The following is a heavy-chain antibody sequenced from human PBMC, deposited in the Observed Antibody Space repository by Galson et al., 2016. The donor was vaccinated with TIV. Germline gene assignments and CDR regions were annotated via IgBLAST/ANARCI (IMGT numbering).Heavy chain of an antibody. CDR2: IYSTGST. V-gene: IGHV4-4*09. D-gene: IGHD3-22*01. CDR1: GGAISGYY. CDR3: ARDRGNGQWFFDY. J-gene: IGHJ4*02. Sequence: ETLSLTCTVSGGAISGYYWSWVRQPPGKGLEWIGYIYSTGSTNFNPSLKSRVTMSVDASKNQFSLRLSSVTAADTAVYYCARDRGNGQWFFDYWGQGTLVRVSS.